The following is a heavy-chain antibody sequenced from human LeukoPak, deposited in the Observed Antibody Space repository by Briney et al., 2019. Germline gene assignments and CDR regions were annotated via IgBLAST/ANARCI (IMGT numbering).Heavy chain of an antibody. V-gene: IGHV4-59*01. CDR1: GDSFSTYY. CDR3: ARSRCKRANDAFDI. CDR2: IFYTGVS. D-gene: IGHD2/OR15-2a*01. Sequence: PSETLSLTCTVSGDSFSTYYWSWIRQPPGKGLEWIGFIFYTGVSNYSPSLNGRVTISVDTSKNQFSLRLTSVTAADTAVYFCARSRCKRANDAFDIWGQGTLVTVAS. J-gene: IGHJ3*02.